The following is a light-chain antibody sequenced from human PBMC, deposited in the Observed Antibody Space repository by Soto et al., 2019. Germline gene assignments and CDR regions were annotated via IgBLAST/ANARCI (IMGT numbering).Light chain of an antibody. CDR3: HQRQGWPRT. CDR2: HTS. V-gene: IGKV3-11*01. J-gene: IGKJ1*01. Sequence: EIVLTQSQATLSSSPGERATVSCRASQTVNSRLAWYQHKPGQAPRLLIYHTSNRATGIPARFSGSGSGTDFTLTISSLEPEDFAVYYCHQRQGWPRTFGQGTKVDNK. CDR1: QTVNSR.